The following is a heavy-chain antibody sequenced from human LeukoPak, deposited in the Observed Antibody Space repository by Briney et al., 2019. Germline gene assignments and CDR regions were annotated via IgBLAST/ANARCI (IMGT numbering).Heavy chain of an antibody. CDR1: GFTFSSYW. V-gene: IGHV3-74*03. D-gene: IGHD1-26*01. J-gene: IGHJ3*02. CDR3: TRSGRGGAFDI. Sequence: QPGGSLRLSCAASGFTFSSYWMHWVRQGPGKGLVWVSRRYSDGSRTTDADSVNDRFTISGDNAKNTLYLQMNSLRVEATAMYYCTRSGRGGAFDIWGRGTMVTVSS. CDR2: RYSDGSRT.